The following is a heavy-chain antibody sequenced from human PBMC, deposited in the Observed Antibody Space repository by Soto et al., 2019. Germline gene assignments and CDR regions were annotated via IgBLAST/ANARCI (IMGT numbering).Heavy chain of an antibody. J-gene: IGHJ4*02. CDR2: IYHSGST. V-gene: IGHV4-4*02. Sequence: QVQLQESGPGLVKPSGTLSLTCAVSGGSISSSNWWSWVRQPPGKGLEWIGEIYHSGSTHYNPSPQGRITISVDKSKNQFSLKLSSVTAADTAVYYCARVAVAGTRVDYWGQGTLVTVSS. CDR3: ARVAVAGTRVDY. CDR1: GGSISSSNW. D-gene: IGHD6-19*01.